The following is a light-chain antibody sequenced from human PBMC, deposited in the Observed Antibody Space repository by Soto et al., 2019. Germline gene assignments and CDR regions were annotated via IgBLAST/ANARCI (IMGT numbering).Light chain of an antibody. CDR2: EVS. Sequence: QSALTQPPSASGSPGQSVAISCTGTSSDVGGYSYVSWYQQHPGKAPKLMIYEVSKRPSGVPDRFSGSKSGNTASLTVSGLQAEDEADYYCSSYTSSSTWVFGTGTKVTVL. CDR3: SSYTSSSTWV. J-gene: IGLJ1*01. CDR1: SSDVGGYSY. V-gene: IGLV2-8*01.